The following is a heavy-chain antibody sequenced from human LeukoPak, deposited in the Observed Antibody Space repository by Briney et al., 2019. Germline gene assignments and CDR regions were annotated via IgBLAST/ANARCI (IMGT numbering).Heavy chain of an antibody. CDR1: GFPFSSYA. D-gene: IGHD2-15*01. Sequence: PGGSLRLSCAASGFPFSSYATSWVRQAPGKGLEWVSAISGSGGSTYYADSVKGRFTISRDNSKNTLYLQMNSLRAEDTAIYYCAKPYCSGGTCYSVWDYYLDYWGQGTLVTVSS. V-gene: IGHV3-23*01. CDR2: ISGSGGST. CDR3: AKPYCSGGTCYSVWDYYLDY. J-gene: IGHJ4*02.